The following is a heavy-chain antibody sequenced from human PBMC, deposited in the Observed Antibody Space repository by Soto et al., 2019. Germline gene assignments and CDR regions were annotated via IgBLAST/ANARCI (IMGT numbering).Heavy chain of an antibody. CDR3: SRIQLDYDAFAI. D-gene: IGHD6-6*01. CDR1: GFTFSSYS. CDR2: ISSSSSYI. V-gene: IGHV3-21*01. Sequence: EVQLVESGGGLVKPGGSLRLSCAASGFTFSSYSMNWVRQAPGKGLEWVSSISSSSSYIYYANSVKGRFTISRDNANNSLSLQMNSLRAEHTAVYYFSRIQLDYDAFAIWGHGTMVTVSS. J-gene: IGHJ3*02.